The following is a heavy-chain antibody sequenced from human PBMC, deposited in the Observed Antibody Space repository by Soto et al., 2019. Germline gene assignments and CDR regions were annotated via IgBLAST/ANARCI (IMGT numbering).Heavy chain of an antibody. Sequence: GESLKISCKVFGNSLTSYWISWVRQMPGNGLEWMGRIDPSDSYTNYSPSFQGHVTISADKSVSTAYLQWSSLKASDTAMYYCARRGYGGYGGGDAFDIWGQGTMVTVSS. J-gene: IGHJ3*02. CDR1: GNSLTSYW. CDR2: IDPSDSYT. D-gene: IGHD5-12*01. V-gene: IGHV5-10-1*01. CDR3: ARRGYGGYGGGDAFDI.